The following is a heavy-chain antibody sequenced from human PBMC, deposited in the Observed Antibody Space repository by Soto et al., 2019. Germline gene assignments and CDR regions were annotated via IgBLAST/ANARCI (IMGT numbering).Heavy chain of an antibody. CDR3: ARGRITMVRGGYFDY. J-gene: IGHJ4*02. V-gene: IGHV4-34*01. CDR1: GGSFSGYY. Sequence: QVQLQQWGAGLLKPSETLSLTCAVFGGSFSGYYWTWLSQTPGKGLEWIGEITHSGSPTYNPSFGSRVYISIDTTENQFSLKLTSVTAADTSVYYCARGRITMVRGGYFDYWGQGTLVTGSS. D-gene: IGHD3-10*01. CDR2: ITHSGSP.